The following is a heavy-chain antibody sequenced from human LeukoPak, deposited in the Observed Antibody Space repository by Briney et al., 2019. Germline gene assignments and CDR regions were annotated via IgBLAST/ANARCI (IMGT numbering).Heavy chain of an antibody. CDR2: IYYSGST. Sequence: SETLSLTCTVSGGSISSSSYYWGWIRQPPGKGLEWIGSIYYSGSTYYNPSLKSRVTISVDTSKNQFSLKLSSVTAADTAVYYCAREVVTMVRGVIITAPDLHWFDPWGQGTLVTVSS. D-gene: IGHD3-10*01. J-gene: IGHJ5*02. CDR1: GGSISSSSYY. V-gene: IGHV4-39*02. CDR3: AREVVTMVRGVIITAPDLHWFDP.